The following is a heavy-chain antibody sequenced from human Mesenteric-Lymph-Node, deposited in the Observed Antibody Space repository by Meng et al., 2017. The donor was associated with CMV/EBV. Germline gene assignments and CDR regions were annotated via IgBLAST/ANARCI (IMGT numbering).Heavy chain of an antibody. D-gene: IGHD3-3*01. CDR2: INHSGST. J-gene: IGHJ4*02. V-gene: IGHV4-34*01. CDR3: ERGPFGVALPYFDY. CDR1: GWSFSGYY. Sequence: SETLSLTCAVYGWSFSGYYWSWIRQPPGKGLEWIAEINHSGSTNYNPSLKSRVTISVDTSKNQFSLKLSSVTAADTAVYYCERGPFGVALPYFDYWGQGTLVTVSS.